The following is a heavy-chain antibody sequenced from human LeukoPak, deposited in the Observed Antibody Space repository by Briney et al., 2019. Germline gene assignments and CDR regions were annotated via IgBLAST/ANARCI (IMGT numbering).Heavy chain of an antibody. D-gene: IGHD3-22*01. V-gene: IGHV1-46*01. J-gene: IGHJ6*02. CDR1: GYTFTSYY. Sequence: ASVKVSCKASGYTFTSYYMHWVRQAPGQGLEWMGIINPSGGSTSYAQKFQGRVTMTRDTSTSTVYMELSSLRSEDTAVYYCAREIDYDSSSYYYGMDVWGQGSTVTVSS. CDR3: AREIDYDSSSYYYGMDV. CDR2: INPSGGST.